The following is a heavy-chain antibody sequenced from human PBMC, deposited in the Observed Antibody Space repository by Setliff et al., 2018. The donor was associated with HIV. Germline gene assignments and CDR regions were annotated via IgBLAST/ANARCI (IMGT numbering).Heavy chain of an antibody. V-gene: IGHV3-23*01. CDR3: AKSPPDYDILTGWPEYFDY. CDR2: INGDGDST. D-gene: IGHD3-9*01. CDR1: GFTFSFHA. J-gene: IGHJ4*02. Sequence: PGGSLRLSCAASGFTFSFHAMTWVRQAPGKGLEWVSGINGDGDSTYYADSVKGRFTVSRDNSKDTLTLQMNDLRAEDTAVYYCAKSPPDYDILTGWPEYFDYWGQGTLVTVSS.